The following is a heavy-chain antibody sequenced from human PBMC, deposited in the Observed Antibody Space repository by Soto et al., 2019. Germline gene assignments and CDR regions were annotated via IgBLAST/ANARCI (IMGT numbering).Heavy chain of an antibody. CDR1: GYSFTSYW. CDR2: IDPSDSYT. V-gene: IGHV5-10-1*01. J-gene: IGHJ6*02. Sequence: GEFLKISCKGSGYSFTSYWISWVRQMPGKGLEWMGRIDPSDSYTNYSPSFQGHVTISADKSISTAYLQWSSLKASDTAMYYCARLSAAGEISLNYYYYGMDVWGQGTTVTVSS. CDR3: ARLSAAGEISLNYYYYGMDV. D-gene: IGHD3-16*01.